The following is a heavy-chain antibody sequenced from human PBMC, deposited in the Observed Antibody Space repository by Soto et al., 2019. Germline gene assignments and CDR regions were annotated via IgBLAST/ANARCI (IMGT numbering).Heavy chain of an antibody. CDR3: ARMYYYDSSGYGPCNWFDP. D-gene: IGHD3-22*01. CDR1: GGSISSYY. CDR2: IYYSGST. V-gene: IGHV4-59*01. Sequence: SETLSLICTVSGGSISSYYWSWIRQPPGKGLGWIGYIYYSGSTNYNPSLKSRVTISVDTSKNQFSLKLSSVTAADTAVYYCARMYYYDSSGYGPCNWFDPWGQGTLVTVSS. J-gene: IGHJ5*02.